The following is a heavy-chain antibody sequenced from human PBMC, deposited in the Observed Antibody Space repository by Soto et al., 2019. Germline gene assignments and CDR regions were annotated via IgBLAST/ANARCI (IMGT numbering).Heavy chain of an antibody. D-gene: IGHD3-3*01. CDR2: IYPGDSDT. Sequence: PGESLKLSCKGSGYSFTSYWIGWVRQMPGKGLEWMGIIYPGDSDTRYSPSFQGQVTISADKSISTAYLQWSSLKASDTAMYYFARHKDDFWSGYYYYYYGMDVWGQGTTVTVSS. V-gene: IGHV5-51*01. J-gene: IGHJ6*02. CDR1: GYSFTSYW. CDR3: ARHKDDFWSGYYYYYYGMDV.